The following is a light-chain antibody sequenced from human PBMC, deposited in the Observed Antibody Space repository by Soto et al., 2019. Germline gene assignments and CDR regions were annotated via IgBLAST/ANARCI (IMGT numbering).Light chain of an antibody. CDR3: QFYGSSLIT. Sequence: IVLTQSPGTLSLSPGETATLSCRASQIIKTFYFGWYQQKPGQSPRLLIYGVYSRATGTPDRLSGSGSGTDFTLTISRLEPEDSAVYYCQFYGSSLITFGQGTRLEIK. V-gene: IGKV3-20*01. CDR2: GVY. CDR1: QIIKTFY. J-gene: IGKJ5*01.